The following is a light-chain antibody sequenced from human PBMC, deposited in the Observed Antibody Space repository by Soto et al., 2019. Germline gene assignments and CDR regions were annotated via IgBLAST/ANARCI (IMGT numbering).Light chain of an antibody. CDR2: DAS. J-gene: IGKJ4*01. V-gene: IGKV3-11*01. Sequence: LLTQSPATLSLSPGERVTLSCRANQTISSYLAWYQQKPGQPSRLLIYDASNRATGTPARFSGSGSGTDFTLTISSLEPEDFALYFCQQRSNWPPTFGGGTRLEI. CDR3: QQRSNWPPT. CDR1: QTISSY.